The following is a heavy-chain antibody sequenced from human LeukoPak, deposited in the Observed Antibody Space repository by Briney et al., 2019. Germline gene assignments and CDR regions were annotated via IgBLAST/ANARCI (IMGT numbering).Heavy chain of an antibody. D-gene: IGHD4-17*01. J-gene: IGHJ4*02. V-gene: IGHV4-4*07. CDR2: IYYSGST. CDR3: ARLSTVTTSFDY. Sequence: PSETLSLTCTVSGGSISSYYWSWIRQPAGKGLEWIGSIYYSGSTYYNPSLKSRVTISVDTSKNQFSLKLSSVTAADTAVYYCARLSTVTTSFDYWGQGTLVTVSS. CDR1: GGSISSYY.